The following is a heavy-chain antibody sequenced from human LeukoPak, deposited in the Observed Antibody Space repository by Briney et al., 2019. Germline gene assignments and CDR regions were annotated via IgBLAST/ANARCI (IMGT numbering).Heavy chain of an antibody. D-gene: IGHD3-3*01. CDR2: ISWNSGSI. J-gene: IGHJ3*02. CDR1: GFTFDDYA. Sequence: GGSLRLSCAASGFTFDDYAMHWVRQAPGKGLEWVSGISWNSGSIGYADSVKGRFTISRDNAKNSLYLQMNSLRSEDTAVYYCARGSITIFGVVIIMDAFDIWGQGTMVTVSS. CDR3: ARGSITIFGVVIIMDAFDI. V-gene: IGHV3-9*01.